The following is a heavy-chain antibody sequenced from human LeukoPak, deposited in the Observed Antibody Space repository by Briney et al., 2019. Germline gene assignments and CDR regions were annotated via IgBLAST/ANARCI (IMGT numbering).Heavy chain of an antibody. V-gene: IGHV3-66*01. J-gene: IGHJ6*02. D-gene: IGHD6-13*01. CDR2: IYGGGST. CDR3: VAAAGIGYYYGMDV. Sequence: TGGSLTLLCAASGFTVSSNYMHWVRQAPGKGLEWVSLIYGGGSTHYADSVKGSFTISRDNSKNTPYLQMNSLRAEDTAVYYCVAAAGIGYYYGMDVWGQGTTVTVSS. CDR1: GFTVSSNY.